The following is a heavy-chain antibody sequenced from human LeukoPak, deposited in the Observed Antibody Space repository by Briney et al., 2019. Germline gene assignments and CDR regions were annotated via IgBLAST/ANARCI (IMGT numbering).Heavy chain of an antibody. CDR2: IYTSGST. D-gene: IGHD6-13*01. V-gene: IGHV4-61*02. Sequence: PSETLSLTCTVSGGSISSGSYYWSWIRQPAGKGLEWIGRIYTSGSTNYNPSLKSRVTMSVDTSKNQFSLKLSSVTAADTAVYYCARDIPVSSSWYGLNFDYWGQGTLVTVSS. CDR3: ARDIPVSSSWYGLNFDY. CDR1: GGSISSGSYY. J-gene: IGHJ4*02.